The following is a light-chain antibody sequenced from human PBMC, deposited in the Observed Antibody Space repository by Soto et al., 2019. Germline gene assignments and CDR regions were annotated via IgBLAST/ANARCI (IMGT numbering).Light chain of an antibody. J-gene: IGKJ4*01. CDR2: CAS. CDR3: QQYNNWPLT. CDR1: QSVSSN. Sequence: EIVMTQSPATLSVSPGERATLSCRASQSVSSNLAWYQQKPGQAPRLLIYCASTRATVIPSRFSGSGSGTEFTLTISSLQSEDFAVYYCQQYNNWPLTFGGGTKVEIK. V-gene: IGKV3-15*01.